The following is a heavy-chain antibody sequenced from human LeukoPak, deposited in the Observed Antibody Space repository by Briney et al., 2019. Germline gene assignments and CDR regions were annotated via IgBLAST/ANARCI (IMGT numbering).Heavy chain of an antibody. D-gene: IGHD6-19*01. CDR1: GYTFSSYD. Sequence: GASVKVSCKASGYTFSSYDINWVRQATGQGLEWMGWMNLNSGNTGYAQKFQGRLNMTRNTSISTAYMELSSLRSEDTAAYYCARRVGSGWPVQHWGQGTLVTVSS. V-gene: IGHV1-8*01. CDR2: MNLNSGNT. CDR3: ARRVGSGWPVQH. J-gene: IGHJ1*01.